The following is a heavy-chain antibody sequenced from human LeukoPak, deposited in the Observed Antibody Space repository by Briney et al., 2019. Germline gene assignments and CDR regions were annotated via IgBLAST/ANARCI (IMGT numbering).Heavy chain of an antibody. J-gene: IGHJ6*03. V-gene: IGHV3-23*01. CDR2: ISGSGGST. CDR3: ARARRDIVATITFDMDV. D-gene: IGHD5-12*01. CDR1: GFTFSSYA. Sequence: PGGSLRLSCAASGFTFSSYAMSWVRQAPGKGLEWVSLISGSGGSTYYADSVKGRFTISRDNSKNTLYLQMNSLRAEDTAVYYCARARRDIVATITFDMDVWGKGTTVTISS.